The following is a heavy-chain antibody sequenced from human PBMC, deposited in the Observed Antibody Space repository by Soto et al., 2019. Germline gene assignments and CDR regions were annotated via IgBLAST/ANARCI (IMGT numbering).Heavy chain of an antibody. V-gene: IGHV2-70*13. D-gene: IGHD1-20*01. J-gene: IGHJ6*02. CDR2: IERDDDDK. CDR1: GFSLTSPGMC. CDR3: ARSIRGPRRFNGMDV. Sequence: SGPTLVNPTETLTLTCTFSGFSLTSPGMCVSWIRQSPGKALEWLALIERDDDDKYYSTTLKTRLTISKDTRKNQVVLTMANMEPADTATYYCARSIRGPRRFNGMDVWGQGTTVTVSS.